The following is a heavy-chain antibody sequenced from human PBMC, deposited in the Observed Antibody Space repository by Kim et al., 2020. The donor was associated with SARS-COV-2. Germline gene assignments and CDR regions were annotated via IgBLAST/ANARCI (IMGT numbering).Heavy chain of an antibody. CDR2: RT. CDR3: AREYSGGTFDF. D-gene: IGHD3-10*01. J-gene: IGHJ3*01. Sequence: RTHYAPKFQGRVTMTGDTSTTTVYLDLSSLRSEDTAIYYCAREYSGGTFDFWGQGTMVTVSS. V-gene: IGHV1-46*01.